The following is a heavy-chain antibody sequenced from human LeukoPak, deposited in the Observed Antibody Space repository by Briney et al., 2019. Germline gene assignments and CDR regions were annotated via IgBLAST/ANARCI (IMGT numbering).Heavy chain of an antibody. V-gene: IGHV3-30*18. D-gene: IGHD6-19*01. CDR3: AKDSYYSGWYLNYYYGMDV. Sequence: GGSLRLSCAASGFTFSSYGMHWVRQAPGKGPEWVAVMSYDGSNKYYADSVKGRFTISRDNSKNTLYLQMNSLRAEDTAVYYCAKDSYYSGWYLNYYYGMDVWGQGTTVTVSS. CDR2: MSYDGSNK. CDR1: GFTFSSYG. J-gene: IGHJ6*02.